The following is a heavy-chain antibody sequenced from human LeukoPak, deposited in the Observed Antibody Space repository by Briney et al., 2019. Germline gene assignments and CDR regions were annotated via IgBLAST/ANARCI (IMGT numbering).Heavy chain of an antibody. J-gene: IGHJ4*02. CDR2: ISSSSSYI. CDR3: ARVEYNSSSGYYFDY. CDR1: GFTFSSYS. V-gene: IGHV3-21*01. D-gene: IGHD6-6*01. Sequence: GGSLRLSCAASGFTFSSYSMNWVRQAPGKGLEWVSSISSSSSYIYYADSVKGRFTIPRDNAKNSLYLQMNSLRAEDTAVYYCARVEYNSSSGYYFDYWGQGTLVTVSS.